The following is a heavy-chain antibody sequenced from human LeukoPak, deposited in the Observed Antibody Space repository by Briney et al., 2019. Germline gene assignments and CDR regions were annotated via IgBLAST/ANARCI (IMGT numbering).Heavy chain of an antibody. CDR1: GDSISRYY. D-gene: IGHD4-17*01. Sequence: SEXLSLTCAVSGDSISRYYWSWIRQPAGKGLEWIGRFYTIGSTNYNPSLKSRVTMSLDTSKNQFSLTLNSVTAADTAVYYCARSAPSVTSYYFDSWGQGTLVTVSS. V-gene: IGHV4-4*07. J-gene: IGHJ4*02. CDR3: ARSAPSVTSYYFDS. CDR2: FYTIGST.